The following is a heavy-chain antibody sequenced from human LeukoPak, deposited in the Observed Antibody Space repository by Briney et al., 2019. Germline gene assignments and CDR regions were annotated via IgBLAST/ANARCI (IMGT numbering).Heavy chain of an antibody. CDR1: GGSISSSSYY. CDR3: ARFESAITMVRGVRDAFDI. Sequence: SETLSLTCTVSGGSISSSSYYWGWIRQPPGKGLEWIGSIYYSGSTYYNPSLKGRVTISVDTSKNQFSLKLSSVTVADTAVYYCARFESAITMVRGVRDAFDIWGQGTMATVSS. D-gene: IGHD3-10*01. CDR2: IYYSGST. V-gene: IGHV4-39*01. J-gene: IGHJ3*02.